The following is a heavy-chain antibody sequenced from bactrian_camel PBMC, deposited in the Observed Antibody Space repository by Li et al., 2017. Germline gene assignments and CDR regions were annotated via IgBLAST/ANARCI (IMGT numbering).Heavy chain of an antibody. J-gene: IGHJ4*01. Sequence: QVQLVESGGDLVQPGGSLRLSCAASGFTLSSYRTYWVRQAPGKGLEWVSIILTDGNTYYADSVKGRFTISRDNTKNTVYLQMNSLKSEDTAPYYCAPFVRNKFFMYWGQGTQVTVS. CDR2: ILTDGNT. CDR1: GFTLSSYR. D-gene: IGHD3*01. CDR3: APFVRNKFFMY. V-gene: IGHV3S1*01.